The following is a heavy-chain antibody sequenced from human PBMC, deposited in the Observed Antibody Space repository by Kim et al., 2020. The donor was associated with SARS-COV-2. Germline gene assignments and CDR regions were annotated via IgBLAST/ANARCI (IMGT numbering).Heavy chain of an antibody. D-gene: IGHD6-19*01. J-gene: IGHJ4*02. CDR2: ISSSSSYI. CDR3: ARDLSSGRGDGDY. V-gene: IGHV3-21*01. CDR1: GFTFSSYS. Sequence: GGSLRLSCAASGFTFSSYSMNWVRQAPGKGLEWVSSISSSSSYIYYADSVKGRFTISRDNAKNSLYLQMNSLRAEDTAVYYCARDLSSGRGDGDYWGQGTLVTASS.